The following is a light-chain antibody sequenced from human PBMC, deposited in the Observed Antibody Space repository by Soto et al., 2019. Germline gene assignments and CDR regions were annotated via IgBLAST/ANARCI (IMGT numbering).Light chain of an antibody. CDR3: QQRCNWPAYT. CDR1: QSVSSY. V-gene: IGKV3-11*01. CDR2: DAS. J-gene: IGKJ2*01. Sequence: EIVLTQSPATLSLSPGERATLSCRASQSVSSYLAWYQQKPGQAPTLLIYDASNRATGIPARFSGSGSGTDFTLTISSLEPEDFAVICCQQRCNWPAYTFGQGTKLEI.